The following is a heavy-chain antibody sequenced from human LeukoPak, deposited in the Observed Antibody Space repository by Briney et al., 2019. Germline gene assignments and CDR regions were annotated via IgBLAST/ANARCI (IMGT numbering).Heavy chain of an antibody. V-gene: IGHV3-30*02. J-gene: IGHJ4*02. D-gene: IGHD3-3*01. CDR2: IRYDGSNK. Sequence: GGSLRLSCAASGFTFDDYAMHWVRQAPGKGLEWVVFIRYDGSNKYYADSVKGRFTISRDNSKNTLYLQMNSLRAEDTAVYYCAKGEASITYDFWSGYPDGWGQGTLGTVSS. CDR1: GFTFDDYA. CDR3: AKGEASITYDFWSGYPDG.